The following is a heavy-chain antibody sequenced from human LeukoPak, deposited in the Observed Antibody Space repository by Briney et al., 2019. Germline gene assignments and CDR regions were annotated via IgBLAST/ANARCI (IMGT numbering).Heavy chain of an antibody. CDR1: GYTFTGYY. CDR3: ARGTVVVVADYWFDP. Sequence: GASVKVSCKASGYTFTGYYMHWVRQAPGQGLEWMGIINPSGGSTSYAQKFQGRVTMTRDMSTSTVYMELSSLRSEDTAVYYCARGTVVVVADYWFDPWGQGTLVTVSS. V-gene: IGHV1-46*01. D-gene: IGHD2-15*01. CDR2: INPSGGST. J-gene: IGHJ5*02.